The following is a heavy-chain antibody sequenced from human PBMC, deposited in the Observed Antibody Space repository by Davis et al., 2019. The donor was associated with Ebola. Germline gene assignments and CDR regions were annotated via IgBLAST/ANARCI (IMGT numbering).Heavy chain of an antibody. V-gene: IGHV5-51*01. D-gene: IGHD6-13*01. CDR2: IYPGDSDT. Sequence: GESLKTPCKGSGYSFTSYWIGWVRQMPGKGLEWMGIIYPGDSDTRYSPSFQGQVTISADKSISTAYLQWSSLKASDTAMYYCARRIAAAGTNYFDYWGQGTLVTVSS. J-gene: IGHJ4*02. CDR1: GYSFTSYW. CDR3: ARRIAAAGTNYFDY.